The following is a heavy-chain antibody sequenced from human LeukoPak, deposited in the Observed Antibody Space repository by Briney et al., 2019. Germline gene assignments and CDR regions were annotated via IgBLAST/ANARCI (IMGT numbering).Heavy chain of an antibody. CDR1: GFTFSSYS. V-gene: IGHV3-23*01. Sequence: GGSLRLSCAASGFTFSSYSMNWVRQAPGKGLEWVSAISGSDYSTYYADSVKGRFTISRDNSKNTLYLQMNSLRAEDTAVYYCAKVTTLTSYYIDYWGQGTLVTVSS. D-gene: IGHD4-17*01. J-gene: IGHJ4*02. CDR3: AKVTTLTSYYIDY. CDR2: ISGSDYST.